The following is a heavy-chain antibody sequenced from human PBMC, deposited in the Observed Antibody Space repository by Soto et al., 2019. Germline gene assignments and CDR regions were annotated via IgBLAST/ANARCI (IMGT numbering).Heavy chain of an antibody. CDR1: GGSIGSYY. CDR2: IYYSGST. V-gene: IGHV4-59*01. CDR3: ARRYSSGFDY. J-gene: IGHJ4*02. D-gene: IGHD6-19*01. Sequence: PSETLSLTCTVSGGSIGSYYWSWIRQPPGKGLEWIGYIYYSGSTNYNPSLKSRVTISVDTSKNQFSLKLSSVTAADTAVYYCARRYSSGFDYWGQGTLVTVSS.